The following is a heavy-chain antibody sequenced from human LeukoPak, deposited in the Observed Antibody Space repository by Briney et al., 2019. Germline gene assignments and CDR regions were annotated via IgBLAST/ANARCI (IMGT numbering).Heavy chain of an antibody. CDR1: GFTFSSYW. Sequence: GGSLRLSCVASGFTFSSYWMHWVRQAPGKGLVWVSHINSDGSSTNYADSVRGRFTISRDNAKNTLYLQMNSLRAEDTAVYYCAREVTTLSIFGMDVWGQGTTVTVSS. D-gene: IGHD2/OR15-2a*01. J-gene: IGHJ6*02. CDR2: INSDGSST. V-gene: IGHV3-74*01. CDR3: AREVTTLSIFGMDV.